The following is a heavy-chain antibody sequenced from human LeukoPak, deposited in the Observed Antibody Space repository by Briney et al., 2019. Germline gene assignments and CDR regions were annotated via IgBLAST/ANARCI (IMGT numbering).Heavy chain of an antibody. J-gene: IGHJ4*02. CDR2: ISGRT. V-gene: IGHV3-23*01. D-gene: IGHD4-17*01. CDR3: AKHAVDGDYVFDY. CDR1: GLTFSSYA. Sequence: PGGSLRLSCAASGLTFSSYAMSWVRQAPGKGLEWVSAISGRTYYADSVKGRFTISRDNSKDTLYLQMNSLRAEDTAVYYCAKHAVDGDYVFDYWGQGTLVTVCS.